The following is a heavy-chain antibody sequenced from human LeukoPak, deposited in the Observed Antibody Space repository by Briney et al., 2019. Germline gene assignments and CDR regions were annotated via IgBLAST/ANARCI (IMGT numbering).Heavy chain of an antibody. CDR1: GFAFRDYT. J-gene: IGHJ4*02. Sequence: GGSLRLSCAASGFAFRDYTMHWVRQAPGKGLEWVSLISRGSSDIYYADSIKGRSTISRDNSKNSLYLQMSSLRTEDTALYYCAKDRGGYSGFDYWGQGALVTVSS. CDR3: AKDRGGYSGFDY. V-gene: IGHV3-43*01. D-gene: IGHD5-12*01. CDR2: ISRGSSDI.